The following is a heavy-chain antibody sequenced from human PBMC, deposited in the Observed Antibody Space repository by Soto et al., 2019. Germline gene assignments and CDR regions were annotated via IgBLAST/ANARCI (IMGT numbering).Heavy chain of an antibody. CDR3: AKDPSGWSNYFDY. Sequence: LRLSCAASGFTFSSYGMHWVRQAPGKGLEWVAVISYDGSNKYYADSVKGRFTISRDNSKNTLYLQMNSLRAEDTAVYYCAKDPSGWSNYFDYWGQGTLVTVSS. V-gene: IGHV3-30*18. D-gene: IGHD6-19*01. CDR1: GFTFSSYG. J-gene: IGHJ4*02. CDR2: ISYDGSNK.